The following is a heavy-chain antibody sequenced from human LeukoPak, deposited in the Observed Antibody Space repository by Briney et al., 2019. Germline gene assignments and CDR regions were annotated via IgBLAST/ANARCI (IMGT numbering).Heavy chain of an antibody. Sequence: GGSLRLSXAASGFTFSSYWMSWVRQAPGKGLEWVANIKQDGSEKYYVDSVKGRFTFSRDNAKNSLYLQMNSLRAEDTAVYYCARDGDVVVVAASEFDYWGQGTLVTVSS. CDR1: GFTFSSYW. CDR3: ARDGDVVVVAASEFDY. D-gene: IGHD2-15*01. CDR2: IKQDGSEK. V-gene: IGHV3-7*01. J-gene: IGHJ4*02.